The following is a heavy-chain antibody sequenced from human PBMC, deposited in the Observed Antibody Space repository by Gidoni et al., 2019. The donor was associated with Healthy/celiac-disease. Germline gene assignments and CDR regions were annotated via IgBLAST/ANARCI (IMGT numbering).Heavy chain of an antibody. CDR2: IWYDGSNK. CDR3: ARAAEGSYYVGDTAFDY. CDR1: GFTFSSYG. J-gene: IGHJ4*02. D-gene: IGHD1-26*01. V-gene: IGHV3-33*01. Sequence: QVQLVESGGGVVQPGRSLRLSCAASGFTFSSYGMHWVRQAPGKGLEWVAVIWYDGSNKYYADSVKGRFTISRDNSKNTLYLQMNSLRAEDTAVYYCARAAEGSYYVGDTAFDYWGQGTLVTVSS.